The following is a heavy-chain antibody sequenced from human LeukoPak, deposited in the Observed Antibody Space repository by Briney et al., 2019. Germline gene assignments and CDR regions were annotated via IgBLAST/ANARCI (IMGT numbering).Heavy chain of an antibody. Sequence: GGSPRLSCAASGFTFSDYSMNWVRQAPGKGLEWISYSSGSSDTIYYADSVKGRFTISRDNAKNSLYLHMNSLRAEDTAVYYCARDHYYGSELDYWGQGTLVTVSS. V-gene: IGHV3-48*01. CDR1: GFTFSDYS. D-gene: IGHD3-10*01. CDR2: SSGSSDTI. J-gene: IGHJ4*02. CDR3: ARDHYYGSELDY.